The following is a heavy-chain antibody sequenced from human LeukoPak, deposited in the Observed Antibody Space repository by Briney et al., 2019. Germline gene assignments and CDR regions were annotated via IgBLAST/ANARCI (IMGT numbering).Heavy chain of an antibody. Sequence: ASVKVSCKASGYTFTGYYMHWVRQAPGQGLEWMGWINPNSGGTNYAQKFQGRVTMTRDTSISTAYMELSRLRSDDTAVYYCARGYCSSTSCFHYYYYYMDVWGKGTTVTVSS. CDR2: INPNSGGT. CDR3: ARGYCSSTSCFHYYYYYMDV. D-gene: IGHD2-2*01. J-gene: IGHJ6*03. CDR1: GYTFTGYY. V-gene: IGHV1-2*02.